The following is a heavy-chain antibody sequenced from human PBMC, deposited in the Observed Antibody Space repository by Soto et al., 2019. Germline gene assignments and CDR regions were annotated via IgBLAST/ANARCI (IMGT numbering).Heavy chain of an antibody. D-gene: IGHD5-18*01. Sequence: QVQLVQSGTVETKHGSSMKVTCKASGGTFSSNAISWVRQAPGQGLEWMGVILPIFNTAYYAQSFQGRVTITADESTSTSYMELTSLKSEDTAIYYCAIGGRGYSSSYPRFHFEYWCHGTLVTVSS. J-gene: IGHJ4*01. CDR3: AIGGRGYSSSYPRFHFEY. CDR2: ILPIFNTA. CDR1: GGTFSSNA. V-gene: IGHV1-69*01.